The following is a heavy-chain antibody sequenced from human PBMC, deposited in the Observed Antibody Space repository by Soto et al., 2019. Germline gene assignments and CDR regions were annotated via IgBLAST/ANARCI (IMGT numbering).Heavy chain of an antibody. J-gene: IGHJ3*01. Sequence: ASVKVSCKASGYTFTNYYIHWVRQVPGQRIEWMGIINPSGGTTSYAQRFQGRVTMTSDTSTSAVYMELSSLRSDDTAVDYSARDDSTATDPFDYWGLGTMVTVSS. CDR3: ARDDSTATDPFDY. CDR1: GYTFTNYY. D-gene: IGHD4-4*01. V-gene: IGHV1-46*03. CDR2: INPSGGTT.